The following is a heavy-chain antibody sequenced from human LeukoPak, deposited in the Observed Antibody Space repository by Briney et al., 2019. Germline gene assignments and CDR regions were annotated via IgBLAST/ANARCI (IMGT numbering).Heavy chain of an antibody. J-gene: IGHJ4*02. Sequence: PSETLSLTCTVSGGSISSYYWSWIRQPPGKGLEWIGYIYYSGSTNYNPSLKSRVTISVDTSKNQFSLKLSSVTAADTAVYYCAGVGSSSWANFDYWGQGTLVTVSS. CDR2: IYYSGST. V-gene: IGHV4-59*01. CDR1: GGSISSYY. D-gene: IGHD6-13*01. CDR3: AGVGSSSWANFDY.